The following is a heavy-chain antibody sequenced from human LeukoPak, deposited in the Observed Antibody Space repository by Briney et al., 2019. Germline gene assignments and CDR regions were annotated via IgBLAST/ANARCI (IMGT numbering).Heavy chain of an antibody. Sequence: ASVKVSCKASGYTFTTYGISWGRQAPGQGLEWMGWISAYNGNTKYAQKLQGRVTMTTDTSTSTAYMELKSLRSDDTAVYYCPRDQMGGSYYGYFQHWGQGTLVTVSS. CDR2: ISAYNGNT. J-gene: IGHJ1*01. CDR3: PRDQMGGSYYGYFQH. CDR1: GYTFTTYG. D-gene: IGHD1-26*01. V-gene: IGHV1-18*01.